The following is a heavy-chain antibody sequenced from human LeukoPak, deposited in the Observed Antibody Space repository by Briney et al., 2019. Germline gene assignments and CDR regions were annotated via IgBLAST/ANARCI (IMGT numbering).Heavy chain of an antibody. CDR3: ARDPYDFWSGFHWFDP. J-gene: IGHJ5*02. CDR1: GGSISTYDYY. CDR2: MYYSGTT. V-gene: IGHV4-30-4*08. D-gene: IGHD3-3*01. Sequence: PSGTLSLTCTVTGGSISTYDYYWSWIRQPPGKGLEWIGYMYYSGTTYYNPSLKSRVTMSVDTSKNQFSLKLSSVTAADTAMYYCARDPYDFWSGFHWFDPWGQGTLVTVSS.